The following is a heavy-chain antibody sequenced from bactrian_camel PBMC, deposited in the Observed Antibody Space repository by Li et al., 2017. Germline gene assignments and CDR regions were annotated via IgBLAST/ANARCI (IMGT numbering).Heavy chain of an antibody. J-gene: IGHJ4*01. Sequence: HVQLVESGGGSVQAGGSLRLSCVASGFVFTSYCLAWFSQAPGKERERVASIDGDGVGTNYADSVKGRFTSSQDNTKRTGYLDMNSLKPEDSATYYCAADPRPVDWLACTFQGRGTQVTVS. V-gene: IGHV3S26*01. CDR1: GFVFTSYC. D-gene: IGHD1*01. CDR2: IDGDGVGT.